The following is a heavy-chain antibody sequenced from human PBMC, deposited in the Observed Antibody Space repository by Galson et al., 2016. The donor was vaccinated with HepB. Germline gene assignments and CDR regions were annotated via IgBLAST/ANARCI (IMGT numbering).Heavy chain of an antibody. Sequence: SLRLSCAASGFTFSSYAMHWVRQAPGKGLEWVAVISYDGSKAHYAESVKGRFTISRDNSKNTLYLQMNSLRPEDTAVYYCAREGFLEWLLPDYYYNGMDVWGPGTTLTVSS. D-gene: IGHD3-3*01. V-gene: IGHV3-30*04. CDR3: AREGFLEWLLPDYYYNGMDV. CDR1: GFTFSSYA. CDR2: ISYDGSKA. J-gene: IGHJ6*02.